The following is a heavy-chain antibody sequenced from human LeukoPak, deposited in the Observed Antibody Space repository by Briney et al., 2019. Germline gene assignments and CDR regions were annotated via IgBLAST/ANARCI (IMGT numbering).Heavy chain of an antibody. Sequence: GGSLRLSCEASGFTFNTYPMHWVRQAPGKGLEWVALIQADGAKTNYADSVRGRFTISRDTSRSTAYLQMNSLKPEDTAVYYCAAQTITLVFVIRPFDYWGQGALVTVSS. CDR1: GFTFNTYP. CDR3: AAQTITLVFVIRPFDY. J-gene: IGHJ4*02. D-gene: IGHD3-10*01. CDR2: IQADGAKT. V-gene: IGHV3-30*02.